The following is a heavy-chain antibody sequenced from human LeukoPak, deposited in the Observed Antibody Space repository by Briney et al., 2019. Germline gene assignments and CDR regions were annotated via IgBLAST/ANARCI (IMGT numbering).Heavy chain of an antibody. V-gene: IGHV3-48*01. CDR3: ARDQLTYYYDSSGYSRFGY. J-gene: IGHJ4*02. CDR2: ISSSSSTI. CDR1: GFTFSSYS. Sequence: GGSLRLSCAASGFTFSSYSMNWVRQAPGKGLEWVSYISSSSSTIYYADSVKGRFTISRDNAKNSLYLQMNSLRAEDTAVYYCARDQLTYYYDSSGYSRFGYWGQGTLVTVSS. D-gene: IGHD3-22*01.